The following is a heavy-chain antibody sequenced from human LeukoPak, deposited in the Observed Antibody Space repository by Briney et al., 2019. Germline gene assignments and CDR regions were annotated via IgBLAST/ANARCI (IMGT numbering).Heavy chain of an antibody. D-gene: IGHD3-10*01. CDR1: GYTFTSYD. V-gene: IGHV1-8*03. CDR3: ARGPSVLLWFGSGGWFDP. Sequence: ASVKVSCKASGYTFTSYDINWVRQATGQGLEWMGWMNPNSGNTGYAQKFQGRVTITRNTSISTAYMELSSLRSEDTAVYYCARGPSVLLWFGSGGWFDPWGQGTLVTVSS. J-gene: IGHJ5*02. CDR2: MNPNSGNT.